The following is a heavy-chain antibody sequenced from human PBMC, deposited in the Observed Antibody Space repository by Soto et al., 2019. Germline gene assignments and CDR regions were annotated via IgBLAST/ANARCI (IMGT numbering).Heavy chain of an antibody. J-gene: IGHJ4*02. Sequence: QVQLVQSGAEVKKPGASVKVSCKASGYTFTNYGITWVRQAPGQGLEWMGWISVYNGNTKYAQMCPARVTMTTGTSTARACLALRSLRSDDPPGYCCATARSSAWCAGGPPLVYWGQGTLVTVSS. D-gene: IGHD6-19*01. CDR2: ISVYNGNT. CDR1: GYTFTNYG. CDR3: ATARSSAWCAGGPPLVY. V-gene: IGHV1-18*01.